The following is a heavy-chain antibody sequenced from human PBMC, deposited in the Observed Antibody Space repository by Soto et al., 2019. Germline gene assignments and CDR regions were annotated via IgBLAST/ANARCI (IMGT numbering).Heavy chain of an antibody. Sequence: ELTLRRSWSPAPIIFSGSAIQSLYQASGKGLEWVGSIRSRANNFATSSAASVTGRFPCSRDDSTTTAYLQMNNLRPEDTAVYYCARRQGAAIGDYYYRDMDVCHKG. CDR3: ARRQGAAIGDYYYRDMDV. CDR1: PIIFSGSA. V-gene: IGHV3-73*01. CDR2: IRSRANNFAT. D-gene: IGHD2-2*02. J-gene: IGHJ6*04.